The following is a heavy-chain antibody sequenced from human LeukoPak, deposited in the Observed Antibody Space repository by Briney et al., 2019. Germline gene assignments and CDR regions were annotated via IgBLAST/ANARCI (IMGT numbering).Heavy chain of an antibody. CDR1: GFTFSSYE. CDR2: ISSSGNNI. J-gene: IGHJ4*02. Sequence: PGGSLRLSCAASGFTFSSYEMNWVRQAPGKGLEWVSHISSSGNNIYYTDSVKGRFTISRDNSKNLLYLQMNSLKAEDTAIYYCARTVARIGYWGQGTLVAVSS. D-gene: IGHD4-23*01. V-gene: IGHV3-48*03. CDR3: ARTVARIGY.